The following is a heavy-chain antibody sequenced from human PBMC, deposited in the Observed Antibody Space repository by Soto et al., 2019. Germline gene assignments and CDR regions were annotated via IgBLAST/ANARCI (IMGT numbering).Heavy chain of an antibody. D-gene: IGHD3-22*01. J-gene: IGHJ3*01. Sequence: SETLSLTCTVSGDSMNSYYWSWIRQPPGKGLEWIGYIYYSGSTYYNPSLKSRVTISVDTSKNQFSLKLSSVTAADTAVYYCARFVRFEYYDSNGYYPVLWGQGTMVTVSS. CDR1: GDSMNSYY. CDR2: IYYSGST. CDR3: ARFVRFEYYDSNGYYPVL. V-gene: IGHV4-59*08.